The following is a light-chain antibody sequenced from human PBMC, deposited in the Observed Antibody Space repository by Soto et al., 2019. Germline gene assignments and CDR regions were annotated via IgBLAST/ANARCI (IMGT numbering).Light chain of an antibody. J-gene: IGKJ1*01. CDR1: QSISSW. CDR2: DAS. Sequence: DIQMTQSPSTLSASVGDRVTITCRASQSISSWLAWYQQKPGKAPKLLIYDASSLESGVPSRFSGSGSGTEFTLTISSLQPDDFATYYCQQYNSYSHGWTFGQGTKVEIK. V-gene: IGKV1-5*01. CDR3: QQYNSYSHGWT.